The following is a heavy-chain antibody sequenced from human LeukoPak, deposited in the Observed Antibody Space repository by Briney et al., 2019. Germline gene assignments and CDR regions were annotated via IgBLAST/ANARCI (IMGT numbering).Heavy chain of an antibody. CDR3: STEDKYCGSANCGKY. J-gene: IGHJ4*02. Sequence: ASVKVSCKTSGYTFTNYYVHWVRQAPGQGLEWMGYIIPDSGCADYDQRFQGGVTMTRDKSISTVYMELSSLRSDDTAVYYCSTEDKYCGSANCGKYWGQGTLVTVSS. CDR1: GYTFTNYY. D-gene: IGHD2-2*01. CDR2: IIPDSGCA. V-gene: IGHV1-2*02.